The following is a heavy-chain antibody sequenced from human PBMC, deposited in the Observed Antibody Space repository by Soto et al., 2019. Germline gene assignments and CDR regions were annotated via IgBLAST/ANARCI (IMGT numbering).Heavy chain of an antibody. Sequence: SETLSLTCTVSGGSISRGGYYLGWIRQHPGNGLEWIGSIYYSGSTYYNPSLKSRVTISVDTSKNQFSLKLSSVTAADTAVYYCARHGGYTYGSYKNFDYWGQGTLVTVSS. CDR1: GGSISRGGYY. J-gene: IGHJ4*02. D-gene: IGHD5-18*01. CDR3: ARHGGYTYGSYKNFDY. CDR2: IYYSGST. V-gene: IGHV4-39*01.